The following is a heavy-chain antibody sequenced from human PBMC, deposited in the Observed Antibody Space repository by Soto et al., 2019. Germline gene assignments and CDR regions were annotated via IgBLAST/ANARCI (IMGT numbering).Heavy chain of an antibody. CDR1: GGSISSYY. D-gene: IGHD2-2*01. CDR2: IYYSGST. Sequence: SETLSLTCTVSGGSISSYYWSWIRQPPGKGLEWIGSIYYSGSTNYNPSLKSRVTISVDTSKNQFPLKLSSVTAADTAVYYCARAVLGYCSSTSCHPFDYWGQGTLVTVSS. V-gene: IGHV4-59*08. CDR3: ARAVLGYCSSTSCHPFDY. J-gene: IGHJ4*02.